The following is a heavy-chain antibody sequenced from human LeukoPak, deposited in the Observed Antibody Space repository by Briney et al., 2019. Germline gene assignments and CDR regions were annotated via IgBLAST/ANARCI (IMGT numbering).Heavy chain of an antibody. J-gene: IGHJ4*02. D-gene: IGHD5-18*01. CDR1: GGSISSYY. Sequence: SETLSLTCTVSGGSISSYYWSWIRQPPGKGLEWIGYIYYSGSTNYNPSLKSRVTISVDTSKNQFSLKLSSVTAADTAVYYCARDRGYSYSIFDYWGQGTLVTVSS. CDR3: ARDRGYSYSIFDY. V-gene: IGHV4-59*01. CDR2: IYYSGST.